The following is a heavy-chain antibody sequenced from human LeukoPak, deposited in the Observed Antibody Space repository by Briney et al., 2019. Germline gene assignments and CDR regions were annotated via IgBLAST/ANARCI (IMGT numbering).Heavy chain of an antibody. CDR1: GFTFSSYW. CDR2: IKQDGSEK. D-gene: IGHD1-26*01. Sequence: PGGSLRLSCAASGFTFSSYWMSWVRLAPGKGLEWVANIKQDGSEKYYVDSVKGRFTISRDNAKNSLYLQMNSLRAEDTAVYYCAKGELQWELHPPFDYWGQGTLVTVSS. V-gene: IGHV3-7*03. J-gene: IGHJ4*02. CDR3: AKGELQWELHPPFDY.